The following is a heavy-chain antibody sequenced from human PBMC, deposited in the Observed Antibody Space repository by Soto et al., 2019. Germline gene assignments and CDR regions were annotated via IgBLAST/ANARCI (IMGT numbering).Heavy chain of an antibody. CDR1: GFTFSSYG. Sequence: PGGSLRLSCAASGFTFSSYGMHWVRQAPGKGLEWVAVIWYDGSNKYYADSVKGRFTISRDNSKNTLYLQMNSLRAEDTAVYYCAREPQKLYYDILTGYLEYWGQGTLVTVSS. D-gene: IGHD3-9*01. CDR2: IWYDGSNK. J-gene: IGHJ4*02. V-gene: IGHV3-33*01. CDR3: AREPQKLYYDILTGYLEY.